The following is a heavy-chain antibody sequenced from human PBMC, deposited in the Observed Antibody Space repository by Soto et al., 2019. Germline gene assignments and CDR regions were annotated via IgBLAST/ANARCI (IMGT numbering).Heavy chain of an antibody. CDR1: GFTFSSYS. J-gene: IGHJ6*02. D-gene: IGHD3-3*01. CDR3: ARDSYDFWSGYYSYYYYGMDV. CDR2: ISSSSSYI. Sequence: VQLVESGGGLVKPGGSLRLSCAASGFTFSSYSMNWVRQAPGKGLEWVSSISSSSSYIYYADSVKGRFTISRDNAKNSLYLQMNSLRAEDTAVYYCARDSYDFWSGYYSYYYYGMDVWGQGTTVTVSS. V-gene: IGHV3-21*01.